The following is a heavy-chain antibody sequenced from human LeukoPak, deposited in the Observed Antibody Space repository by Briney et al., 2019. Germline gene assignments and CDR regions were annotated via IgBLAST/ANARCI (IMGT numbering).Heavy chain of an antibody. D-gene: IGHD3-10*02. Sequence: GGSLRPSCAASGFTFRSYGMQWVRQAPGKGLEWVTFIRYDGSKKYYADSVKGRFTISRDNSKNTLYLQMNSLRAEDTAVYYCAELGITMIGGVWGKGTTVTISS. J-gene: IGHJ6*04. CDR1: GFTFRSYG. V-gene: IGHV3-30*02. CDR3: AELGITMIGGV. CDR2: IRYDGSKK.